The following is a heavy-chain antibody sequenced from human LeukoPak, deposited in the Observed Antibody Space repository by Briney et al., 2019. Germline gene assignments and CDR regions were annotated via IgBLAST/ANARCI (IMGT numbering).Heavy chain of an antibody. CDR1: GFTFSSYA. CDR2: LSYDGSDK. Sequence: PGGSLRLSCAASGFTFSSYAMHWVRQAPGKGLEWAAVLSYDGSDKYYADSVKGRFTISRDNSRNTLYLQMNSLRTEDTAMYYCARGGCSWDFAFDIWGQGTMVTVSS. J-gene: IGHJ3*02. D-gene: IGHD6-13*01. CDR3: ARGGCSWDFAFDI. V-gene: IGHV3-30*04.